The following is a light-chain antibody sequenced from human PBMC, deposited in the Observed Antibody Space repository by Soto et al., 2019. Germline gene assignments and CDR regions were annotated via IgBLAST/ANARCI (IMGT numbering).Light chain of an antibody. V-gene: IGKV3-20*01. CDR1: QTISSSF. CDR3: QQYGGSPFT. CDR2: GAS. J-gene: IGKJ4*01. Sequence: VVLTQSPGTLSLSPGERATLSCRASQTISSSFLAWYHQKPGQAPRLRIYGASSRATGIPDRFSGSGSGTSFTLTITRLEPEDFAVYYCQQYGGSPFTFGGGTKLEIK.